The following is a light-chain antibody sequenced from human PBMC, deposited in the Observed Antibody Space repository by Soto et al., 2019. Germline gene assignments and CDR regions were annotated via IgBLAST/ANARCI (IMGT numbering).Light chain of an antibody. J-gene: IGLJ3*02. V-gene: IGLV2-14*01. CDR3: SSYSSVTTLWV. CDR1: SSDVGGYNY. Sequence: QSALTQPASVSGSPGQSITISCTGTSSDVGGYNYVSWYQQHSGKAPKLIIYEVSNRPSGVSNRFSGSKSGNTASLTVSGLQAEDEADYYCSSYSSVTTLWVFGGGTKVTVL. CDR2: EVS.